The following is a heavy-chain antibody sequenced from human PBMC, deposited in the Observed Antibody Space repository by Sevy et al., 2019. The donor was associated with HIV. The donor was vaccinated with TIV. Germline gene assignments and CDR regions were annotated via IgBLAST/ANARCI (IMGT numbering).Heavy chain of an antibody. CDR1: GFTFSSYA. J-gene: IGHJ3*02. Sequence: GGSLRLSCAASGFTFSSYAMSWVRQAPGKGLEWVSAISGSGGSTYYADSVKGRFTISRDNSKNTLYLQMNSLRAEYTAVYYCAKEETYYYDSSGYYVPRDAFDIWGQGTMVTVSS. CDR3: AKEETYYYDSSGYYVPRDAFDI. CDR2: ISGSGGST. D-gene: IGHD3-22*01. V-gene: IGHV3-23*01.